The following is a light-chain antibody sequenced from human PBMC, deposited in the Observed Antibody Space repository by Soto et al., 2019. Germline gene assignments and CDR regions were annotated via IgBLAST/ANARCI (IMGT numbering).Light chain of an antibody. J-gene: IGKJ3*01. Sequence: EIVMTQSPATLSVSPGERATLSCRASQNINSNLAWYQQKPGQAPRLLIYGAYTRATSIPARFSGSGSGTQFTLTICSLQSEDFAVYYCQQYNNWPPFTFGPGTKVD. V-gene: IGKV3-15*01. CDR1: QNINSN. CDR3: QQYNNWPPFT. CDR2: GAY.